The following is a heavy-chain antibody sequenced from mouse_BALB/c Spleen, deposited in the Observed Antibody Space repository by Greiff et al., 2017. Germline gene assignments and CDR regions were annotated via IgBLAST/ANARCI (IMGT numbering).Heavy chain of an antibody. CDR1: GYSFTSYW. CDR3: ARSGYGYDRTWFAY. V-gene: IGHV1S126*01. D-gene: IGHD2-2*01. CDR2: IDPSDSET. J-gene: IGHJ3*01. Sequence: VQLQQSGPQLVRPGASVKISCKASGYSFTSYWMHWVKQRPGQGLEWIGMIDPSDSETRLNQKFKDKATLTVDKSSSTAYMQLSSPTSEDSAVYYCARSGYGYDRTWFAYWGQGTLVTVSA.